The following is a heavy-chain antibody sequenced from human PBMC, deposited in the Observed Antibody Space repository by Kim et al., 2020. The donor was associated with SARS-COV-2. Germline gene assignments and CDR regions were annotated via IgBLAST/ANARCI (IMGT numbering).Heavy chain of an antibody. CDR3: ARSDYYGSGKKAFDF. D-gene: IGHD3-10*01. J-gene: IGHJ3*01. CDR1: GGSISGGGYY. Sequence: SETLSLTCSVSGGSISGGGYYWTWVRRHPGKGLEWIGYIFYGGTTHYNPSLKGRPTISVDASKNQLSLSLSSVTAADMAVYFCARSDYYGSGKKAFDFWGQGTMVTVSS. V-gene: IGHV4-31*03. CDR2: IFYGGTT.